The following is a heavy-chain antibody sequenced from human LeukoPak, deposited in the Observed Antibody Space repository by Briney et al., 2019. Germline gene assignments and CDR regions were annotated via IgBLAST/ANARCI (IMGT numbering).Heavy chain of an antibody. CDR3: ARGPYYAAGSFDY. V-gene: IGHV3-74*01. CDR2: ISIDGGDT. CDR1: GFSFSSNW. J-gene: IGHJ4*02. Sequence: GGSLRLSCAASGFSFSSNWMHWVRQAPGKGLVWVSRISIDGGDTVYADSVKGRFTVSRDNAKDTLYLQMNSLRVEDTAVYYCARGPYYAAGSFDYWGQGILVTVSS. D-gene: IGHD3-10*01.